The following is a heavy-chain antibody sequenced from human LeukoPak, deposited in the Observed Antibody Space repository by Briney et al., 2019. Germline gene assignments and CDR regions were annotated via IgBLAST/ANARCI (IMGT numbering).Heavy chain of an antibody. D-gene: IGHD1-7*01. CDR1: GFTFSSYW. CDR2: IKQDGSEK. V-gene: IGHV3-7*01. J-gene: IGHJ4*02. CDR3: ARGWNYAFRFDY. Sequence: GGSLRLSCAASGFTFSSYWMSWARQAPGKGLEWVAHIKQDGSEKYYVDSVKGRFTISRDNAKNLVYLQMNSLRAEDTAVYFCARGWNYAFRFDYWGQGTLVSVSS.